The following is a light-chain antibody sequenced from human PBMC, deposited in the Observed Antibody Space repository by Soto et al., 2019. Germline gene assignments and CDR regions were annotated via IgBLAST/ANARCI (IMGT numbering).Light chain of an antibody. Sequence: ENVLTQSPGTLSLSPGERATLSCRASQSVGSYLGWYQKQPGQAPRLLLYGASNRATGIPDRFTGSGSGTDFTLTISRLEPEAVAVYYCQHYGGPPPWTFGQGTKVEIK. CDR3: QHYGGPPPWT. CDR1: QSVGSY. V-gene: IGKV3-20*01. CDR2: GAS. J-gene: IGKJ1*01.